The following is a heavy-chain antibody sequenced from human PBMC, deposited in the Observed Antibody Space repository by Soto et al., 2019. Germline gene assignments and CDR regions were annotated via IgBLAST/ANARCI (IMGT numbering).Heavy chain of an antibody. Sequence: SETLSLTGTVSRGSISSGTNYWAWIRQPPGKGLEWIANIYYSGSTFYNPSLKSRVTISLETSKNQFSLKLRSVTAADTAVYYCARHEARWYFDPWGQGTLGTVS. CDR3: ARHEARWYFDP. CDR1: RGSISSGTNY. V-gene: IGHV4-39*01. J-gene: IGHJ4*02. CDR2: IYYSGST.